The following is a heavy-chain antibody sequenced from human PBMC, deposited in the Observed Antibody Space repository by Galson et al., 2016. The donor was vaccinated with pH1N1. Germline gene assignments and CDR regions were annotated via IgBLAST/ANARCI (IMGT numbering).Heavy chain of an antibody. D-gene: IGHD3-3*01. J-gene: IGHJ3*02. V-gene: IGHV3-30*02. Sequence: SLRLSCAASGFTFNSYGMHWVRQGPGKGLEWVAFVPYDGNNKYYADSVKGRFTVSRDNSKNTLYLQMNSLRAEDTAHYYCASNQRFLEQDAFDIWGLGTRVTVSS. CDR2: VPYDGNNK. CDR1: GFTFNSYG. CDR3: ASNQRFLEQDAFDI.